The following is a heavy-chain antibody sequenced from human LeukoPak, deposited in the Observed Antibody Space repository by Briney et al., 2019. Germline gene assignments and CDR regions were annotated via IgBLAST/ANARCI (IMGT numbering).Heavy chain of an antibody. D-gene: IGHD3-3*01. J-gene: IGHJ5*02. V-gene: IGHV1-69*05. CDR1: GGTFSIYA. Sequence: SVRVSCMASGGTFSIYAISWVRQAPGQGLEWMGGIIPIFGTANYAQKFQGRVTITTDESTSTAYLELSSLRSEDTAVYYCASRHTGPFWSGAPNWFDPWGQGTLVTVSS. CDR2: IIPIFGTA. CDR3: ASRHTGPFWSGAPNWFDP.